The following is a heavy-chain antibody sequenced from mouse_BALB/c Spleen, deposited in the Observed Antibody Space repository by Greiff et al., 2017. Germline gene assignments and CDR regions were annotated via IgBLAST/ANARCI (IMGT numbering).Heavy chain of an antibody. CDR3: ASDGPLGAMDY. D-gene: IGHD3-3*01. Sequence: EVMLVESGGGLVQPGGSLRLSCATSGFTFTDYYMSWVRQPPGKALEWLGFIRNKANGYTTEYSASVKGRFTISRDNSQSILYLQMNTLRAEDSATYYCASDGPLGAMDYWGQGTSVTVSS. CDR1: GFTFTDYY. CDR2: IRNKANGYTT. V-gene: IGHV7-3*02. J-gene: IGHJ4*01.